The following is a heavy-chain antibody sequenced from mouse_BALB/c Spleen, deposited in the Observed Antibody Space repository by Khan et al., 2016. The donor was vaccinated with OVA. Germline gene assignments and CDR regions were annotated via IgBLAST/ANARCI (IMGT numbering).Heavy chain of an antibody. CDR1: GYTFTNSC. J-gene: IGHJ3*01. CDR2: INPTTGYT. V-gene: IGHV1-7*01. CDR3: VTHGSCSAWFNY. Sequence: QVQLKQSGAELAKPGASVKMSCKASGYTFTNSCMHWVKQRPGQGLEWIGYINPTTGYTKYNQKFKDKATLTADKSSSTAYMQLRSLTSEDSAVYYCVTHGSCSAWFNYWGQGTLVTVSA. D-gene: IGHD1-1*01.